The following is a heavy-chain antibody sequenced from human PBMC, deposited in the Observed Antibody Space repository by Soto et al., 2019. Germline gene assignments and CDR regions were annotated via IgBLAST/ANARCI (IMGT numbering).Heavy chain of an antibody. V-gene: IGHV4-39*01. CDR2: IYYRGST. D-gene: IGHD1-26*01. CDR3: ARRVGGKGPSSFDI. J-gene: IGHJ3*02. CDR1: GGSISSSSYY. Sequence: QLQLQESGPGLVKPSETLSLTCTVSGGSISSSSYYCGWIRQPPGKGLEWIGSIYYRGSTYYNPSLTRRLTISVDTSNNQFSLKLSSVTVADTAVYYCARRVGGKGPSSFDIWGQGTMVIVSS.